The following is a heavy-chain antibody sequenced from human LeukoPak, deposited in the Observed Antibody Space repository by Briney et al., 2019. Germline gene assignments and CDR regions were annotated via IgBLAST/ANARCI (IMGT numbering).Heavy chain of an antibody. D-gene: IGHD2-15*01. CDR2: ISGSSSYI. V-gene: IGHV3-21*01. Sequence: PGGSLRLSCAASGFTFSSYSMNWVRQAPGKGLEWVSSISGSSSYIYHADSVKGRLTISRDNAKNSFYLQMNSLRAEDTAVYFCAREGEYCSGGSCYRYFQYWGQGTLVTVSS. CDR1: GFTFSSYS. CDR3: AREGEYCSGGSCYRYFQY. J-gene: IGHJ1*01.